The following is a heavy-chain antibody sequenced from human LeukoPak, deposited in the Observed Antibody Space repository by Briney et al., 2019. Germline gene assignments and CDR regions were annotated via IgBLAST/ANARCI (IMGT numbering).Heavy chain of an antibody. J-gene: IGHJ4*02. V-gene: IGHV1-18*01. CDR1: GYTLTELS. Sequence: ASVNVSCKVSGYTLTELSMHWVRQAPGQGLEWMGWISAYNGNTNYAQKLQGRVTMTTDTSTSTAYMELRSLRSDDTAVYYCARDLDQYSGRYGGFGHDFWGQGTLVTVSS. D-gene: IGHD1-26*01. CDR2: ISAYNGNT. CDR3: ARDLDQYSGRYGGFGHDF.